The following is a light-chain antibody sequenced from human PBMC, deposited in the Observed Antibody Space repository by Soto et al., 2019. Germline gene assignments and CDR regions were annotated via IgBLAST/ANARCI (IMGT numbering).Light chain of an antibody. CDR1: TSNIGSNS. CDR2: WSD. Sequence: QLVLTQPPSASGTPGQRVTISCSGSTSNIGSNSVFWYQQLPGRAPKLLIYWSDHRPSGVPDRFSGSRSGTSGSLAISGLRSEDEGDYYCAAWDDRLSGRLFGGGTKLTVL. CDR3: AAWDDRLSGRL. J-gene: IGLJ3*02. V-gene: IGLV1-47*01.